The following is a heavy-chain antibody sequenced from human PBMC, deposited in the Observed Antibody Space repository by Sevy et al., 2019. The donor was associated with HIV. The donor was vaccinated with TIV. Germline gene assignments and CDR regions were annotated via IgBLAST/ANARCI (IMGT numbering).Heavy chain of an antibody. V-gene: IGHV3-30*03. D-gene: IGHD6-19*01. Sequence: GGSLRLSCVASGFTFITHGMHWVRQAPGKGLEWVAVVSYDGSHKYQVDSVKGRFTISRDNSKNTVYLQMNSLRAVDTAVYYCARDSGYSTDWHPGYWGQGTLVTVSS. CDR1: GFTFITHG. CDR2: VSYDGSHK. CDR3: ARDSGYSTDWHPGY. J-gene: IGHJ4*02.